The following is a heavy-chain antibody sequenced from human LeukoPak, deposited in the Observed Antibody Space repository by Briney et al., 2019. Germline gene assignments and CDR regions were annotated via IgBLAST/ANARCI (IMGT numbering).Heavy chain of an antibody. CDR2: IYYKGNT. J-gene: IGHJ4*02. CDR3: MRRDTGWNYSDY. Sequence: SETLSLTCAVPGGSIYSHYWGSIRQPPGKGLEWLGDIYYKGNTNYNPSLKSRLTISLDTSKNHLSLTLTSVVAADTAIYYCMRRDTGWNYSDYWGQGILVTVSS. D-gene: IGHD6-19*01. V-gene: IGHV4-59*08. CDR1: GGSIYSHY.